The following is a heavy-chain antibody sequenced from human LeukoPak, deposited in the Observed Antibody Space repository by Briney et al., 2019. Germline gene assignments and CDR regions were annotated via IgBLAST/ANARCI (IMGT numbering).Heavy chain of an antibody. CDR3: ARDRPPDYGDYHFDY. Sequence: SETLSLTCAVYGGSSSGYYWSWIRQPPGKGLEWIGEINHSGSTNYNPSLKSRVTISVDTSKNQFSLKLSSVTAADTAVYYCARDRPPDYGDYHFDYWGQGTLVTVSS. J-gene: IGHJ4*02. V-gene: IGHV4-34*01. CDR1: GGSSSGYY. CDR2: INHSGST. D-gene: IGHD4-17*01.